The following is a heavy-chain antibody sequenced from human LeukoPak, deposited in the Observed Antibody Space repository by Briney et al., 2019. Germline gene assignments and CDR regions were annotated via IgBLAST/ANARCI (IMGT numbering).Heavy chain of an antibody. J-gene: IGHJ4*02. V-gene: IGHV3-23*01. CDR1: GFTFSSYA. Sequence: GGSLRLSCAASGFTFSSYAMTWVRQAPKKGLEWVSDIRDSGGSTYYADSVRGRFTISRDNSKNTLYLQMNSLRAEDTAVYYCAKDRQPGYSYGYDPFDYWGQGTLVTVSS. D-gene: IGHD5-18*01. CDR3: AKDRQPGYSYGYDPFDY. CDR2: IRDSGGST.